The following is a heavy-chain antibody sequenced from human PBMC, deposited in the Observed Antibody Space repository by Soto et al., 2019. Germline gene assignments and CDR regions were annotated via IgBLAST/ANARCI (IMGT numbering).Heavy chain of an antibody. Sequence: SSSSYYWGWIRQMPGKGLEWMGRIDPSDSYTNYSPSFQGHVTISADKSISTAYLQWSSLKASDTAMYYCARTRIAAAGDGMDVWGQGTTVTVSS. J-gene: IGHJ6*02. V-gene: IGHV5-10-1*01. CDR3: ARTRIAAAGDGMDV. CDR2: IDPSDSYT. CDR1: SSSSYY. D-gene: IGHD6-13*01.